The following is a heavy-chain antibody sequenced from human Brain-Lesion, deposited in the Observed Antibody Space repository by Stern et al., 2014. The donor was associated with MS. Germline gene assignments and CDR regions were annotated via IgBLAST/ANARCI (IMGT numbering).Heavy chain of an antibody. D-gene: IGHD3-10*01. Sequence: MQLVESGPGLVKPSETLSLTCTVSGGSISSSSYYWGWIRQPPGKGLEWIGSIYFRGSTYYNPSIKSRVTISMDTSKNQFSLRLSSVTAADTAVYFCAKLWLGELPESPFDYWGQGTLVTVSS. CDR1: GGSISSSSYY. V-gene: IGHV4-39*01. CDR2: IYFRGST. CDR3: AKLWLGELPESPFDY. J-gene: IGHJ4*02.